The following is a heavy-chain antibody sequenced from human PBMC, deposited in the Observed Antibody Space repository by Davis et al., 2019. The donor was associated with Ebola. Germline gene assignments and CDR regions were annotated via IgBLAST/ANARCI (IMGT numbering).Heavy chain of an antibody. Sequence: SETLSLTCTVSGDSMTSRGYFWSWLRQPPGKNLEYIGSIYSSGSAYYNPSLKSRVTMSVDTSKNQFSLRLTSVTAADTAMYYCARDYYDSNGYLYYFDSWGQGTLVTVTA. CDR1: GDSMTSRGYF. D-gene: IGHD3-22*01. V-gene: IGHV4-39*07. J-gene: IGHJ4*02. CDR2: IYSSGSA. CDR3: ARDYYDSNGYLYYFDS.